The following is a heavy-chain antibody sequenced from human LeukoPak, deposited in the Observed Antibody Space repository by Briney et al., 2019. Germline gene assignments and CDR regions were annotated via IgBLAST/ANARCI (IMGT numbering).Heavy chain of an antibody. CDR2: ISYDGSNK. CDR1: GFTFSSYG. D-gene: IGHD5-18*01. J-gene: IGHJ4*02. V-gene: IGHV3-30*18. Sequence: GRSLRLSCAASGFTFSSYGMHWVRQAPGKGLEWVAVISYDGSNKYYADPVKGRFTISRDNSKNTLYLQMNSLRAEDTAVYYCAKEEGDSHGIDYWGQGTLVTVSS. CDR3: AKEEGDSHGIDY.